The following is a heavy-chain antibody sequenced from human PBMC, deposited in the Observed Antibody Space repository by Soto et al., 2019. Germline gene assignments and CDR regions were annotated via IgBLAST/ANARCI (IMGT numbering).Heavy chain of an antibody. Sequence: GGSLRLSCAASGFIFRNYSISWVRQAPWKGLKWVSAIGGNGADTYYADSVKGRFTISRDNSKNTLYLQMNSLRAEDTAVYFFAIQAGITVTGPDYLGQGTLVTVSS. CDR3: AIQAGITVTGPDY. CDR1: GFIFRNYS. CDR2: IGGNGADT. D-gene: IGHD6-19*01. J-gene: IGHJ4*02. V-gene: IGHV3-23*01.